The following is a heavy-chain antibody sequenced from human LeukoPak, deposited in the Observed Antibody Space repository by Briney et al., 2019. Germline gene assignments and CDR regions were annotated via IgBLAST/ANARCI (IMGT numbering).Heavy chain of an antibody. V-gene: IGHV3-21*04. Sequence: GGSLRLSCAASGFTFSSYSMNWVRQAPGKGLEWVSSISSSSSYIYYADSVKGRFTISRDNAKNSLYLQMNSLRTEDTALYYCSKGSGEYFDYWGQGTLVTVSS. CDR2: ISSSSSYI. CDR3: SKGSGEYFDY. CDR1: GFTFSSYS. J-gene: IGHJ4*02. D-gene: IGHD1-14*01.